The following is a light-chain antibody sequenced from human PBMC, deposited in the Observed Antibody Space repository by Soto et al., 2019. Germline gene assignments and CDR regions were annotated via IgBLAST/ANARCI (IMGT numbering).Light chain of an antibody. V-gene: IGLV2-14*01. J-gene: IGLJ1*01. CDR1: SSDVGGYNY. Sequence: QSALAQPASVSGAPGQSIAISCSGTSSDVGGYNYVSWYQQHPGKSPKLLISEVSIRPSGVSDRFSGSKSGNTASLTISGLQTEDEADYYCSSFTSALNFVFGSGTKLTVL. CDR3: SSFTSALNFV. CDR2: EVS.